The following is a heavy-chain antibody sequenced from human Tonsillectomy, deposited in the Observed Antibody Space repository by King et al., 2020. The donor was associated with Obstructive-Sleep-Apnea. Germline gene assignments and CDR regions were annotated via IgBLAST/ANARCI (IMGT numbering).Heavy chain of an antibody. Sequence: VQLVESGGGLVQPGGSLRLSCAASGFTFSSYDMHWVRQAPGKGLEWVSVIGTAGDTYDPGSEKGRFTISRENAKNSLYLQMNSLRAGDTAVYYCARGDCSGASCYSLSAFDIWGQGTVVTVSS. CDR2: IGTAGDT. V-gene: IGHV3-13*01. CDR1: GFTFSSYD. CDR3: ARGDCSGASCYSLSAFDI. J-gene: IGHJ3*02. D-gene: IGHD2-15*01.